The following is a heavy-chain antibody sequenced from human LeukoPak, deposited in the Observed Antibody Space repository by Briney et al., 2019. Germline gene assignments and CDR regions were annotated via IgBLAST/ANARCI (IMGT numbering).Heavy chain of an antibody. CDR3: AREGSPYYYDSSGYYWLRYAFDI. V-gene: IGHV3-48*03. J-gene: IGHJ3*02. Sequence: PGGSLRLSCAASGFTFSSYEMNWVRQAPGKGLEWVSYISSSGSTIYYADSVKGRFTISRDNAKNSLYLQMNSLRAEDTAVYYCAREGSPYYYDSSGYYWLRYAFDIWGQGTMVTVSS. D-gene: IGHD3-22*01. CDR1: GFTFSSYE. CDR2: ISSSGSTI.